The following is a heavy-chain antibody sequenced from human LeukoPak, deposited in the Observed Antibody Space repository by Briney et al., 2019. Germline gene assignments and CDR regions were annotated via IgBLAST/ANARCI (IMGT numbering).Heavy chain of an antibody. CDR1: GGTFICYA. Sequence: SSVKVSFKASGGTFICYAISWVRQAPGQGLEWMGRIIPILGLTNYAQQFHGRVTITADKSTSTAYMELSSRRTDDSAVYYCARDPSGGYVPCFDYRGQGTLLSVCS. CDR3: ARDPSGGYVPCFDY. D-gene: IGHD3-16*01. V-gene: IGHV1-69*04. CDR2: IIPILGLT. J-gene: IGHJ4*02.